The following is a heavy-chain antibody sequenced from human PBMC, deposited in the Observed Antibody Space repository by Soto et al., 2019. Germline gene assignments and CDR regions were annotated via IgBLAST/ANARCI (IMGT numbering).Heavy chain of an antibody. J-gene: IGHJ6*02. CDR2: ISSSSSYI. CDR1: GFTFSSYS. D-gene: IGHD2-15*01. V-gene: IGHV3-21*01. Sequence: GGSLRLSCAASGFTFSSYSMNWVRQAPGKGLEWVSSISSSSSYIYYADSVKGRFTISRDNAKNSLYLQINSLRAEDTAVYYCARGWSGGSCYYYGMDVWGQGNTVTVSS. CDR3: ARGWSGGSCYYYGMDV.